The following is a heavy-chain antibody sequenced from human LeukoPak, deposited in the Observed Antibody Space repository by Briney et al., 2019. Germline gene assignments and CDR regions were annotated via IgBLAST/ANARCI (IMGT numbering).Heavy chain of an antibody. Sequence: GGSLRPSCAASGFTFSSYAMSWVRQAPGKGLEWVSAISGSGGSTYYADSVKGRFTISRDNSKNTLYLQMNSLRAEDTAVYYCAKDRQQLVTTDFDYWGQGTLVTVSS. CDR1: GFTFSSYA. J-gene: IGHJ4*02. D-gene: IGHD6-13*01. CDR2: ISGSGGST. V-gene: IGHV3-23*01. CDR3: AKDRQQLVTTDFDY.